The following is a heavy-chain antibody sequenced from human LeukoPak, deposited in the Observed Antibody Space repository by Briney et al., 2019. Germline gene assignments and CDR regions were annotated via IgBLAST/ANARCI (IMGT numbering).Heavy chain of an antibody. CDR3: GGSFYDYVWGSYREIDY. D-gene: IGHD3-16*02. J-gene: IGHJ4*02. CDR1: GGTFSSYA. Sequence: GASVKVSCKASGGTFSSYAISWVRQAPGQGLEWMGGIIPIFGTANYAQKFQGRVTITADESTSTAYMELSSLRSEDTAVYYCGGSFYDYVWGSYREIDYWGQGTLATVSS. V-gene: IGHV1-69*01. CDR2: IIPIFGTA.